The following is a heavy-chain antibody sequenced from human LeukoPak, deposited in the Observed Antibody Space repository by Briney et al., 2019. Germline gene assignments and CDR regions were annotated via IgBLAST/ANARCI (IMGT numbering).Heavy chain of an antibody. V-gene: IGHV5-51*01. D-gene: IGHD5-12*01. CDR2: IFPGDSDT. CDR3: ARQREWLQMGDAFDI. Sequence: GEPLKISCKGSGYSFTSYWIGWVRQMPGRGLEWMGIIFPGDSDTRYSPSFQGQVTISADKSISTAYLQWSSLKASDTAMYYCARQREWLQMGDAFDIWGQGTMVTVSS. J-gene: IGHJ3*02. CDR1: GYSFTSYW.